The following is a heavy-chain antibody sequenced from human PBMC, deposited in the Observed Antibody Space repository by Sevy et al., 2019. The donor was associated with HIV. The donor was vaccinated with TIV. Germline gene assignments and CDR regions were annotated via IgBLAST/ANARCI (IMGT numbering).Heavy chain of an antibody. CDR3: ARMVSGGLRWELIKENAFDI. D-gene: IGHD4-17*01. V-gene: IGHV3-30-3*01. CDR1: GFAFRDSA. Sequence: GGSLRLSCEASGFAFRDSAIHWVRQSPGKGLEWVALISHGGSYEYYVDSVKGRFTVSSDRSKNLLYLQMDSLRAEDTAVYYCARMVSGGLRWELIKENAFDIWGQGTAVTVSS. J-gene: IGHJ3*02. CDR2: ISHGGSYE.